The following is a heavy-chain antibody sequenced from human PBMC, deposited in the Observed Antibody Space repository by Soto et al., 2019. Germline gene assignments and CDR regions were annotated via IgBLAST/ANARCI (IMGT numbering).Heavy chain of an antibody. V-gene: IGHV3-30*03. CDR2: TSYDGSQK. D-gene: IGHD6-13*01. CDR1: GFTFTTYG. CDR3: AGRGSSWYRETYYYYGMDV. J-gene: IGHJ6*02. Sequence: SLRLSCAASGFTFTTYGMHWVRQAPGKGLEWVAITSYDGSQKYYADSVKGRFTISRDDSKNTLYLQMNSLRAEDTAVYYCAGRGSSWYRETYYYYGMDVWGQGTTVTVSS.